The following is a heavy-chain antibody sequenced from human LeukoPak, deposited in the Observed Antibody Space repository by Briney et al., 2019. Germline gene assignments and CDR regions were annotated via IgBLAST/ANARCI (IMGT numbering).Heavy chain of an antibody. D-gene: IGHD6-19*01. V-gene: IGHV3-66*01. CDR1: GYTFSSHG. Sequence: GGSLRLSCAASGYTFSSHGLTWVRQAPGKGLEWVSIVYSGGSTDYADSVKDRFTISRDNSKNTLYLQMNNLRAEDTALYYCASARSGWYYVDFWGQGTLVTVSS. CDR3: ASARSGWYYVDF. J-gene: IGHJ4*02. CDR2: VYSGGST.